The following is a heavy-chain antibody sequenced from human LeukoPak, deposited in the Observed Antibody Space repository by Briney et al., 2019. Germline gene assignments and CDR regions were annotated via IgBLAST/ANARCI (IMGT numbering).Heavy chain of an antibody. CDR2: ISYDGSNK. D-gene: IGHD2-2*01. J-gene: IGHJ4*02. CDR3: ASLYCTHTTCYYFDY. V-gene: IGHV3-30-3*01. Sequence: SGGSLRLSCAASGFTFSSYAMHWVRQAPGKGLEWVAVISYDGSNKYYADSVKGRFTISRDNSKNTLYLQMNSLRAEDTAVYYCASLYCTHTTCYYFDYWGQGTLVSVSS. CDR1: GFTFSSYA.